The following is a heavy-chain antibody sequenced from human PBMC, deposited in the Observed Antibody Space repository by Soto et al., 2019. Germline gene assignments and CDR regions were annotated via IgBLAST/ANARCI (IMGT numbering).Heavy chain of an antibody. V-gene: IGHV1-18*04. CDR3: ARAGEYHVTIYSDN. Sequence: QVQLVQSGTEVKKPGASVKVSCKASGYTFSSYGFSWVRQAPGQGLEWMGWVSAYDGSTNYAQKFQGRVTMTTDTSTSTAYMDLRSLRSDDTAVYYCARAGEYHVTIYSDNWGQGTLVTVSS. D-gene: IGHD4-17*01. J-gene: IGHJ4*02. CDR2: VSAYDGST. CDR1: GYTFSSYG.